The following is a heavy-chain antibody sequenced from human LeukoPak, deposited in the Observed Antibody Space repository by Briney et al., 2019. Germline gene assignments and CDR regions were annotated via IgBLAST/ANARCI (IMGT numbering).Heavy chain of an antibody. D-gene: IGHD3-22*01. CDR3: ARDIGEYYYDSSGYYG. J-gene: IGHJ4*02. V-gene: IGHV1-18*01. CDR2: ISAYNGNT. CDR1: GYTFTSYG. Sequence: ASVKVSCKASGYTFTSYGSSWVRQAPGQGLEWMAWISAYNGNTNYAQKLQGRVTMTTDTSTSTAYMELRSLRSDDTAVYYCARDIGEYYYDSSGYYGWGQGTLVTVSS.